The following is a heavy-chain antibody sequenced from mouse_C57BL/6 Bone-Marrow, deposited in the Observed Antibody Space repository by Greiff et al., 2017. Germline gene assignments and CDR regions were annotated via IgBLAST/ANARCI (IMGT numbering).Heavy chain of an antibody. D-gene: IGHD2-2*01. V-gene: IGHV1-59*01. Sequence: VQLQQPGAELVRPGTSVKLSCKASGYTFTSYWMHWVKQRPGQGLEWIGVIDPSDSYTNYNQTFKGKATLTVDTSSSTAYMQLSSLTSEDSAVYYCASVYYGYDEEGYFDYWGQGTTLTGSS. CDR3: ASVYYGYDEEGYFDY. CDR2: IDPSDSYT. J-gene: IGHJ2*01. CDR1: GYTFTSYW.